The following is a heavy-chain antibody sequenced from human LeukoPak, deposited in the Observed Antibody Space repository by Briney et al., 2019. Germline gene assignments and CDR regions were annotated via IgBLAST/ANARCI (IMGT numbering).Heavy chain of an antibody. CDR2: ISGSGGGT. V-gene: IGHV3-23*01. CDR1: GFTFSSYA. J-gene: IGHJ3*02. D-gene: IGHD6-19*01. Sequence: GGSLRLSCAASGFTFSSYAMSWVRQAPGKGLEWVSAISGSGGGTYYADSVKGRFTISRDNSKNTLYLQMNSLRAEDTAVYYCAKVIFIAVAGTDPDALDIWGQGTMVTVSS. CDR3: AKVIFIAVAGTDPDALDI.